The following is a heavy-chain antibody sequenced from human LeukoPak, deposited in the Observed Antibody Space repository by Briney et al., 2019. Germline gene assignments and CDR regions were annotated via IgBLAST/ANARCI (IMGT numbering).Heavy chain of an antibody. D-gene: IGHD5-18*01. J-gene: IGHJ6*02. CDR1: GGSISSSSYY. CDR2: IYYSGST. CDR3: ARRAMDYYYYGMDV. Sequence: SETLSLTCTVSGGSISSSSYYRRWIRQPPGKGLEWIGSIYYSGSTYYNPSLKSRVTISVETSKNQFSLKLSSVTAAAAAVYYCARRAMDYYYYGMDVWGQGTTVIVSS. V-gene: IGHV4-39*01.